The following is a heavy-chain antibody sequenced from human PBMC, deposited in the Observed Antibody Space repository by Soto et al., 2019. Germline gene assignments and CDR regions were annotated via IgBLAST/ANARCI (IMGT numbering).Heavy chain of an antibody. Sequence: QVQLVESGGGVVQPGRSLRLSCAASGFPFTSYGMHWVREGPDKGLEWVAIISYDGSDKYYADSVKGRFTISRDNSKNYLYLQMNSLRPEDTALYYCVGGQYYFDYRGQGTLVIVSS. CDR3: VGGQYYFDY. CDR2: ISYDGSDK. V-gene: IGHV3-30*03. J-gene: IGHJ4*02. D-gene: IGHD3-10*01. CDR1: GFPFTSYG.